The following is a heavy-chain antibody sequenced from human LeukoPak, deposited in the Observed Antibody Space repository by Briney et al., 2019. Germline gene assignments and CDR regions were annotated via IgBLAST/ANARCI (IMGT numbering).Heavy chain of an antibody. V-gene: IGHV4-61*01. Sequence: SETLSLTCTVSGGSISSSSYYWSWIRQPPGKGLEWIGYIYCSGSTNYNPSLKSRVTISVDTSKNQFSLKLSSVTAADTAVYYCARAPPEHYDFWSGYRYGAFDIWGQGTMVTVSS. D-gene: IGHD3-3*01. CDR3: ARAPPEHYDFWSGYRYGAFDI. CDR2: IYCSGST. J-gene: IGHJ3*02. CDR1: GGSISSSSYY.